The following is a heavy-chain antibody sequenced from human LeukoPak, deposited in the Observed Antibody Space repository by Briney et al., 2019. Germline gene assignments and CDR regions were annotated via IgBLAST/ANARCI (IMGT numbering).Heavy chain of an antibody. CDR3: AKDSIAAAGTYNYYYYGMDV. Sequence: GRSLRLSCAASGFTFDDYAMHWVRQAPGKGLEWVSGISWNSGSIGYADSVKGRFTISRDNAKNSLYLQMNSLRAEDTALHYCAKDSIAAAGTYNYYYYGMDVWGQETTVTVSS. CDR1: GFTFDDYA. D-gene: IGHD6-13*01. J-gene: IGHJ6*02. CDR2: ISWNSGSI. V-gene: IGHV3-9*01.